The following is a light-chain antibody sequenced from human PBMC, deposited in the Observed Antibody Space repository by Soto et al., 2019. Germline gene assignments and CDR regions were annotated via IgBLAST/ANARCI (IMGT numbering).Light chain of an antibody. CDR2: GAT. CDR1: QGMRSY. CDR3: LQNYSFPYT. V-gene: IGKV1-6*01. Sequence: IQMTQSPSSLSASVGDRVTITCRPSQGMRSYLDWYQQKPGKAPKLLIYGATSLQSGVPSRFSGDESGTDLTLTISRLQPEDSATNYFLQNYSFPYTFGQGTKLEIK. J-gene: IGKJ2*01.